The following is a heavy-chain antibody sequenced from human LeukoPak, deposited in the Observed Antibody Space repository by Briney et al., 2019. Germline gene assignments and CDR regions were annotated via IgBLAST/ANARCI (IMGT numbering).Heavy chain of an antibody. D-gene: IGHD3-9*01. V-gene: IGHV4-4*07. CDR1: GGSISSYY. CDR3: ARGTTYYDILTGYYLDY. CDR2: IYTSGST. J-gene: IGHJ4*02. Sequence: SETLSLTCTVSGGSISSYYWSWIRQPAGKGLEWIGRIYTSGSTNYNPSLKSRVTMSVDTSKNQFSLKLSSVTAADTAVYYCARGTTYYDILTGYYLDYWGQGTLVTVSS.